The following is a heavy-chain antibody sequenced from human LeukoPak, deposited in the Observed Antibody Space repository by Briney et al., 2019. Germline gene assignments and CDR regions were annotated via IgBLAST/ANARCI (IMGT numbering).Heavy chain of an antibody. CDR3: ARDLGPYCSSTSCQEYWFDP. J-gene: IGHJ5*02. Sequence: ASVKVSCKASGYTFTSYYMHWVRQAPGQGPEWMGIINPSGGSTSYAQKFQGRVTMTRDTSTSTVYMELSSLRSEDTAVYYCARDLGPYCSSTSCQEYWFDPWGQGTLVTVSS. D-gene: IGHD2-2*01. V-gene: IGHV1-46*01. CDR2: INPSGGST. CDR1: GYTFTSYY.